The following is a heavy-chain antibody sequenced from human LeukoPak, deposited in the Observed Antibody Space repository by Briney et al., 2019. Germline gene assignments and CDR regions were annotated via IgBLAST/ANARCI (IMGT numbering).Heavy chain of an antibody. CDR2: MYTSGST. CDR1: GGSISSYY. V-gene: IGHV4-4*07. J-gene: IGHJ6*03. Sequence: SETLSLTCTVSGGSISSYYWSWIRQPAGKGLEWIGRMYTSGSTNYNPSLKSRVTMSVDTSKNQFSLKLSSVTAADTAVYYCARGWGGTMIVVGDYYYYYMDVWGKGTTVTISS. CDR3: ARGWGGTMIVVGDYYYYYMDV. D-gene: IGHD3-22*01.